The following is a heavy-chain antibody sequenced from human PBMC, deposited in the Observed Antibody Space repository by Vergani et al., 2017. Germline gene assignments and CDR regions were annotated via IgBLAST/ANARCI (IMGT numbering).Heavy chain of an antibody. CDR2: INHSGST. Sequence: QVQLQQWGAGLLKPSETLSLTCAVYGGSFSGYYWSWIRQPPGKGLEWIGEINHSGSTNYNPSFKSRVTISVDTSKNQFSLKLSSVTAADTAVYYCARRAKPSATTGGMDVWGQGTTVTVSS. V-gene: IGHV4-34*01. CDR1: GGSFSGYY. J-gene: IGHJ6*02. CDR3: ARRAKPSATTGGMDV. D-gene: IGHD1-14*01.